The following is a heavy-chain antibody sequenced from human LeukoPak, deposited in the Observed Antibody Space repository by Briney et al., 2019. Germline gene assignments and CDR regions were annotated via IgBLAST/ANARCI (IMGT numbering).Heavy chain of an antibody. CDR3: AKDMYYRGSGSYFNVDY. Sequence: GGSLRLSCAASGFTFSNSAMNWVRQAPGKGLEWVAVISYDGNNKYYSDSVKGRFTISRDNSKNTPYLQMNSLRAEDTAVYYCAKDMYYRGSGSYFNVDYWGQGTLVTVSS. CDR2: ISYDGNNK. CDR1: GFTFSNSA. V-gene: IGHV3-30*18. D-gene: IGHD3-10*01. J-gene: IGHJ4*02.